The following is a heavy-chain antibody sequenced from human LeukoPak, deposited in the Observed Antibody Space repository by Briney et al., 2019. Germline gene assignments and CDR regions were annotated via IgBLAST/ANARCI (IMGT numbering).Heavy chain of an antibody. Sequence: SETLSLTCTVSGGSISSSSYYWGWIRQPPGKGLEWIGSIYYSGSTYYNPSLKSRVTISVDTSKNQFSLKLSSVTAADTAVYYCARSYPAYSSGWYSFDPWGQGTLVTVSS. J-gene: IGHJ5*02. V-gene: IGHV4-39*07. CDR1: GGSISSSSYY. CDR2: IYYSGST. D-gene: IGHD6-19*01. CDR3: ARSYPAYSSGWYSFDP.